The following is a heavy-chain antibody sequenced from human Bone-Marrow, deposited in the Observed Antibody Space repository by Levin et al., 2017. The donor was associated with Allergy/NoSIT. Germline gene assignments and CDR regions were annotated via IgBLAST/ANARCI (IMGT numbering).Heavy chain of an antibody. CDR1: GFTFSSYG. J-gene: IGHJ5*02. D-gene: IGHD2-2*01. V-gene: IGHV3-30*03. CDR3: ATQGKDIVLVSGGSKTNPSRNWFDP. Sequence: PGGSLRLSCAASGFTFSSYGMHWVRQAPGKGLEWVAVISYDGSNKYYADSVKGRFTISRDNSKNTLYLQMNSLRAEDTAVYYCATQGKDIVLVSGGSKTNPSRNWFDPWGQGTLVTVSS. CDR2: ISYDGSNK.